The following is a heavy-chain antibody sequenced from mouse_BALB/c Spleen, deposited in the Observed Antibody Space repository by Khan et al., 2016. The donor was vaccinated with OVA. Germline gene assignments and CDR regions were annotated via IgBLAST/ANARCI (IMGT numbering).Heavy chain of an antibody. CDR1: GYSFTTYY. CDR3: ERGTFDY. Sequence: VQLQQPGPELMKPGASVKISCKASGYSFTTYYMHWVKQSHGKSLEWIGYIDPFNGGNDYNQKFKGKATLTVDKSSSTAYMHLSSLTSEDSAVYYCERGTFDYWGQGTLVTVSA. J-gene: IGHJ3*01. V-gene: IGHV1-34*01. CDR2: IDPFNGGN. D-gene: IGHD3-3*01.